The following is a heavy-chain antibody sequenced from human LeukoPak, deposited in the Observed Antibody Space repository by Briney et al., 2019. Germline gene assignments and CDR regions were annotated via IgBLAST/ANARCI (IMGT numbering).Heavy chain of an antibody. Sequence: SETLSLTCTVSGGSISSYYWSWIRQPAGKGLEWIWRIYTSGSTNYNPSLKSRFTMSVDTSKNQFSLQLSSVTAADTAVYYCARDGKGNWFDPWGQGTLVTVSS. V-gene: IGHV4-4*07. CDR1: GGSISSYY. D-gene: IGHD1-1*01. CDR3: ARDGKGNWFDP. CDR2: IYTSGST. J-gene: IGHJ5*02.